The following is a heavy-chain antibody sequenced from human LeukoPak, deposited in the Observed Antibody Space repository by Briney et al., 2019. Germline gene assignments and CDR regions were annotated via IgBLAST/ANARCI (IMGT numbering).Heavy chain of an antibody. J-gene: IGHJ3*01. CDR2: IYNNETA. CDR3: VRETAQYNFGYHAFDL. D-gene: IGHD5-18*01. CDR1: GGSFSGIF. V-gene: IGHV4-59*01. Sequence: SETLSLTCTVSGGSFSGIFWSWIRQPPGKGLEWIGYIYNNETAKYNPSLRSRVTMSSDTSKNHFSLKMTSMTASDTAVYYCVRETAQYNFGYHAFDLWGQGTMVTVSS.